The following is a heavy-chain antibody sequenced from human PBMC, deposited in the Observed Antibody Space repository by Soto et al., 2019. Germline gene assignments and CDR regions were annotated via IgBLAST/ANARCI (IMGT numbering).Heavy chain of an antibody. V-gene: IGHV3-73*01. CDR1: GFTFSGSA. Sequence: SCAASGFTFSGSAMHWVRQASGKGLEWVGRIRSKADTYATAYGASVKGRFTFSRDDSKNTAYLQMNSLKTEDTAVYYCTTLTMILVHLDYWGPGTLVTAPQ. CDR2: IRSKADTYAT. CDR3: TTLTMILVHLDY. J-gene: IGHJ4*02. D-gene: IGHD3-22*01.